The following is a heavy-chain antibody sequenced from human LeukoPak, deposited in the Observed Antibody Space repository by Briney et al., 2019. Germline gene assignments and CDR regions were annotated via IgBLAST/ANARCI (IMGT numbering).Heavy chain of an antibody. Sequence: GGSLRLSCAASGFTFSSYAMHWVRQAPGKGLEYVSAISSNGGSTYYTNSVKGRFTISRDNSKKTLYLQMNSLRAEDTAVYYCARSRGGSYSSTDWGQGTLVTVSS. J-gene: IGHJ4*02. D-gene: IGHD3-16*01. CDR2: ISSNGGST. V-gene: IGHV3-64*01. CDR1: GFTFSSYA. CDR3: ARSRGGSYSSTD.